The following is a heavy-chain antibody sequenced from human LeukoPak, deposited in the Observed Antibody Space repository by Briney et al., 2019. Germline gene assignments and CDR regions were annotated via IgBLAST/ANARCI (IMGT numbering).Heavy chain of an antibody. CDR1: GGSISSFY. J-gene: IGHJ6*03. Sequence: SETLSLTCTVSGGSISSFYWSWIRLPPGKGLEWIGYTFYSGSTNYNPSLKSRVTISVDTSKNQFSLKLSSVTAADTAVYYCARYSNYYYYMDVWGKGTTVTVSS. V-gene: IGHV4-59*01. CDR2: TFYSGST. D-gene: IGHD4-11*01. CDR3: ARYSNYYYYMDV.